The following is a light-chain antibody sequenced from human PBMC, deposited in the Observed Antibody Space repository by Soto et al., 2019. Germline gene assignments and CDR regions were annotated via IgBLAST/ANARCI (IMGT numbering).Light chain of an antibody. Sequence: LTQPHSVSESPGKTVTISCSGSSSNIGSNYVYWYQQLPGTAPKLLVFDDNQRPSGVPDRFSDSKSGTSASLAISGLRSEDEADYYCAAWDNSLSGRVFGGGTKLTVL. CDR3: AAWDNSLSGRV. CDR1: SSNIGSNY. CDR2: DDN. J-gene: IGLJ3*02. V-gene: IGLV1-47*02.